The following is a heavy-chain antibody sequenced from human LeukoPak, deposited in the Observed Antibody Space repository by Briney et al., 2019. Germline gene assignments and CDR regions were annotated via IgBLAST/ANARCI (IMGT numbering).Heavy chain of an antibody. CDR3: ARGGGGGYSSSWYANNPYDAFDI. CDR2: INTNTGNP. D-gene: IGHD6-13*01. V-gene: IGHV7-4-1*02. Sequence: GASVKVSCKASGYTFTSYAMNWVRQAPGQGLEWMGWINTNTGNPTYAQGFTGRFVFSLDTSVSTAYLQISSLKAEDTAVYYCARGGGGGYSSSWYANNPYDAFDIWGQGTMVTVSS. CDR1: GYTFTSYA. J-gene: IGHJ3*02.